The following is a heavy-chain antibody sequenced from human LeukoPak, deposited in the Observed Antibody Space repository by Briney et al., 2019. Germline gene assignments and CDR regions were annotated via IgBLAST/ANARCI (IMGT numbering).Heavy chain of an antibody. Sequence: GGSLRLSCAASGFTFSSYWMSWVRQAPGKGLEWVANIKQDGSEKYYVDSVKGRFTISRDNAKNSLCLQMNSLRAEDTAVYYCARGTTMIVVVGRDAFDTWGQGTMVTVSS. V-gene: IGHV3-7*01. J-gene: IGHJ3*02. CDR1: GFTFSSYW. CDR2: IKQDGSEK. CDR3: ARGTTMIVVVGRDAFDT. D-gene: IGHD3-22*01.